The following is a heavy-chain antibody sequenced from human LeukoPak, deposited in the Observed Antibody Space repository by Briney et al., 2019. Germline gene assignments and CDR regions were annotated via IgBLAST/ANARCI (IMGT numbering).Heavy chain of an antibody. J-gene: IGHJ4*02. CDR2: IFYGGST. CDR1: GGSFSGYY. D-gene: IGHD3-10*01. CDR3: ARFGSRIGTGASFGFDS. Sequence: SETLSLTCAVYGGSFSGYYWSWIRQPPGKGLEWIGGIFYGGSTYYNPSLESRVTVSVATSKSQFSLNLKSVTAADTAVYYCARFGSRIGTGASFGFDSWGQGTL. V-gene: IGHV4-34*12.